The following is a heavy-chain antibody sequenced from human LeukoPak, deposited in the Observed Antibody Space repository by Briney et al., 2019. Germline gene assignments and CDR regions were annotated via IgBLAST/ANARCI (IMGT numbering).Heavy chain of an antibody. J-gene: IGHJ4*02. D-gene: IGHD1-26*01. CDR2: IAYDGSSS. CDR3: AKALGGSYPDLRLDY. CDR1: GFTFRSYA. V-gene: IGHV3-30*18. Sequence: GGSLRLSCAASGFTFRSYAMHWVRQAPGKGLDWVAVIAYDGSSSYYAESVKGRFTISRDNSKNTLYLQMNSLRAEDTAVYYCAKALGGSYPDLRLDYWGQGNLVTASS.